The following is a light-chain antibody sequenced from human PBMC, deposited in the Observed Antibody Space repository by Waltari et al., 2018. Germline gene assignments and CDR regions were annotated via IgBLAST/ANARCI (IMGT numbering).Light chain of an antibody. V-gene: IGKV3-20*01. CDR2: GAS. J-gene: IGKJ1*01. CDR3: QQYGSSPPWT. Sequence: ESVLTQSPGTLSLSPGERATLPCRHSQSVSSSYLAWYQKKPGQAPRLLIYGASRRATGIPDRFSSSGSGTDFTLTISRLEPEDFAVYYCQQYGSSPPWTFGQGTKVEIK. CDR1: QSVSSSY.